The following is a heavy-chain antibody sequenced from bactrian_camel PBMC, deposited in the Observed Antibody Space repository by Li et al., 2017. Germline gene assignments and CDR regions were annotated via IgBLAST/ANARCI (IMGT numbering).Heavy chain of an antibody. CDR1: FTGNPHC. J-gene: IGHJ4*01. CDR3: ATRPWCYSDSCVPFND. CDR2: TDSDGST. D-gene: IGHD1*01. V-gene: IGHV3S26*01. Sequence: HVQLVESGGGSVQAGGSLRLSCSASFTGNPHCLAWFRQAPGKEREGVASTDSDGSTMYDDSVKGRFTISSNYAKNMLYLQMNSLKTDDTAVYYCATRPWCYSDSCVPFNDWGQGTQVTVS.